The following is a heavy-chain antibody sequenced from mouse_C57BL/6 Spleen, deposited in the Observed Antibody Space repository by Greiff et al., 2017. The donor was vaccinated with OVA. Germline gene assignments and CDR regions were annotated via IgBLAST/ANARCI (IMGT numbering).Heavy chain of an antibody. V-gene: IGHV1-52*01. D-gene: IGHD2-10*02. Sequence: QVQLQQPGAELVRPGSSVKLSCKASGYTFTSYWMHWVKQRPIQGLEWIGTIDPSDSETHYNQKFKDKATLTVDKSSSTAYMQLSSLTSEDSAVYYCARSYGNYGSYAMDYWGQGTSVTVSS. CDR1: GYTFTSYW. J-gene: IGHJ4*01. CDR2: IDPSDSET. CDR3: ARSYGNYGSYAMDY.